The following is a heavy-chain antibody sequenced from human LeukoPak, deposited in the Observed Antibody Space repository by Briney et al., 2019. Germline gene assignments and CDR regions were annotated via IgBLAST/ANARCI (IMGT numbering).Heavy chain of an antibody. CDR3: ASKHYGDYISYFDY. Sequence: GGSLRLSCAASGFTFSSYEMNWVRQAPGKGLEWVSYISSSGSTIYYADSVKGRFTISRDNAKNSLHLQMNSLRAEDTAVYYCASKHYGDYISYFDYWGQGTLVTVSS. V-gene: IGHV3-48*03. CDR1: GFTFSSYE. CDR2: ISSSGSTI. J-gene: IGHJ4*02. D-gene: IGHD4-17*01.